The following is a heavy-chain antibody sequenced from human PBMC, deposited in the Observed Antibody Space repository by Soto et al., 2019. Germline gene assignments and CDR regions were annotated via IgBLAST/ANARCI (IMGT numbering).Heavy chain of an antibody. CDR2: ISPGSNYI. Sequence: SXRLSCSASGITLSDFYRALFRQAPGQGLECLSYISPGSNYIEYADSVNGRQIISRDNAKNSLYLQMNSLRDEDTAIYYCVRGGGGGQFDIWGQGTVVTVSS. J-gene: IGHJ4*02. V-gene: IGHV3-11*06. CDR1: GITLSDFY. D-gene: IGHD2-15*01. CDR3: VRGGGGGQFDI.